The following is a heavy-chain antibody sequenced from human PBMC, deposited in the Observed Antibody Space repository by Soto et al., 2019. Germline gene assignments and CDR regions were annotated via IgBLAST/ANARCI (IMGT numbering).Heavy chain of an antibody. V-gene: IGHV4-34*01. J-gene: IGHJ4*02. CDR2: INHSGST. Sequence: QVQLQQWGAGLLKPSETLSLTCAVYGGSFSGYYWSWIRQPPGKGLEWIGEINHSGSTNYNPSLKSRVTISVDPSKNQFSLKLSSVTAADTAVYYCASTGSSSWYTYDYWGQGTLVTVSS. CDR3: ASTGSSSWYTYDY. CDR1: GGSFSGYY. D-gene: IGHD6-13*01.